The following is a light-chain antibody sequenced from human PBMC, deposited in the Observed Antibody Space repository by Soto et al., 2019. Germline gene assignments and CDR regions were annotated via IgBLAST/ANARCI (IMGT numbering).Light chain of an antibody. J-gene: IGKJ1*01. CDR3: QQYGS. CDR1: QYINTR. Sequence: EIVLTQSPATLSSFPVDRVTLSCRASQYINTRLAWYQHRPGQAPRLLIYQTSIRAAGIPARFSASGTGTDFTLTISRLEPEDFAVYYCQQYGSFGQGTKVDIK. V-gene: IGKV3D-11*03. CDR2: QTS.